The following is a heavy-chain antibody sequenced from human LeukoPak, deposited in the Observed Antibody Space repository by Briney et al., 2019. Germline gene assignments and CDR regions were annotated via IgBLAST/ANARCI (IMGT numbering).Heavy chain of an antibody. CDR1: GGSISSYY. CDR2: IFYGGST. D-gene: IGHD1-26*01. J-gene: IGHJ4*02. V-gene: IGHV4-59*01. CDR3: ARSSYSGTSAGGY. Sequence: SETLSLTCTVSGGSISSYYWSWIRQPPGKGLEWIGYIFYGGSTYHNPSLNSRVTISMDTSTNQFSLTLRSVTAADTAVYYCARSSYSGTSAGGYWGQGSLVTVSP.